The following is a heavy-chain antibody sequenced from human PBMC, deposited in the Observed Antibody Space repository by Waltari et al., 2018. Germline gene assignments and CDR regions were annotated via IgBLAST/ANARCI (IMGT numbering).Heavy chain of an antibody. Sequence: EVLLVESGGGLVQPGGSLRLSCAASGFTFSGYWMTWVRQTPGKGPEGVANINQDGSERNYVDSVNGRFTVSRDNAKNLLYLQINSLRADDTAIYYCTRDRRGTPLFDYWGQGTLVTVSS. D-gene: IGHD3-10*01. CDR2: INQDGSER. J-gene: IGHJ4*02. CDR3: TRDRRGTPLFDY. V-gene: IGHV3-7*03. CDR1: GFTFSGYW.